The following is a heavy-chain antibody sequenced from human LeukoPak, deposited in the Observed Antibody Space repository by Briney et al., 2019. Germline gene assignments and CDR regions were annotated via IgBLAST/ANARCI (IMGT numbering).Heavy chain of an antibody. Sequence: GGSLRLSCAATGFTFSNHAVHWVRQAPGKGLEWVSVISYEGSTKNYADSVKGRFSISRDNSKNTLYLQMNSLRPEDTAVHYCARGGILMVSRLYYGMDVWGQGTTVTVSS. CDR1: GFTFSNHA. J-gene: IGHJ6*02. D-gene: IGHD2-8*01. V-gene: IGHV3-30-3*01. CDR3: ARGGILMVSRLYYGMDV. CDR2: ISYEGSTK.